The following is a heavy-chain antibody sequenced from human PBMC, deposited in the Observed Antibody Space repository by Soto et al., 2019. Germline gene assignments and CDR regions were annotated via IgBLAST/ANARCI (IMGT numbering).Heavy chain of an antibody. J-gene: IGHJ6*02. CDR2: IKEDGSEI. V-gene: IGHV3-7*04. CDR1: GFTFSNYW. Sequence: EVQLVESGGGLVQPGGSLRLSCTASGFTFSNYWMSWVRQAPGKGLEWVANIKEDGSEIYFVDSVKGRFTISRDNAKNSLYLQMNSLRAEDTDVYYCARGTPYCTSTSCSPSYSYGMDVWGQGTTVTVSS. CDR3: ARGTPYCTSTSCSPSYSYGMDV. D-gene: IGHD2-2*01.